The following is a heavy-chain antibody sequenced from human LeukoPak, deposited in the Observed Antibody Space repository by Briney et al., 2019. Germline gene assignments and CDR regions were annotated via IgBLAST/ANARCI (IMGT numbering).Heavy chain of an antibody. D-gene: IGHD5-12*01. CDR3: AKEGYSGYDFYWYFDL. CDR1: GFTFDDYA. CDR2: ISWNSGSI. J-gene: IGHJ2*01. V-gene: IGHV3-9*01. Sequence: PGRSLRLSCAASGFTFDDYAMHWVRQAPGKGLEWVSGISWNSGSIGYADSVKGRFTISRDNAKNSLYLQMNSLRAEDTALYYCAKEGYSGYDFYWYFDLWGRGTLVTVSS.